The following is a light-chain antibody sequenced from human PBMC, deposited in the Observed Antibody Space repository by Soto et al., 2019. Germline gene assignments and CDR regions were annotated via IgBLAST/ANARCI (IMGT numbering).Light chain of an antibody. J-gene: IGKJ1*01. CDR3: QQYTTWPRT. V-gene: IGKV3-15*01. CDR1: QSVSSTY. Sequence: VLTQSPGTLSLSPGERVTLSCRASQSVSSTYLAWYQQKPGQAPRLLIFGASTRATGIPARFSGSGSGTEFTLTISSLQSEDFAVYYCQQYTTWPRTFGQGTKVDIK. CDR2: GAS.